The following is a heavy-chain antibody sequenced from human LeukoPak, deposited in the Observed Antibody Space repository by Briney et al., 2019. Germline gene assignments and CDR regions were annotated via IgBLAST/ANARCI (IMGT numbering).Heavy chain of an antibody. J-gene: IGHJ4*02. V-gene: IGHV3-73*01. Sequence: GGSLKLSCAASRFTFSGSTIHWVRQASGKGLEWVGRVRTKANNYATAYTASVKGRFTISRDDSKNTLYLEMNSLRAEDTAVYYCAKDRSQDCSSTSCWGETFDYWGQGTLVTVSS. D-gene: IGHD2-2*01. CDR1: RFTFSGST. CDR2: VRTKANNYAT. CDR3: AKDRSQDCSSTSCWGETFDY.